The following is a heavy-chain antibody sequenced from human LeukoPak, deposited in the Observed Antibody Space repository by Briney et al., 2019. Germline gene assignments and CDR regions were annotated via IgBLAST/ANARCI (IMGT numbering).Heavy chain of an antibody. CDR3: ARRSGSYGDGDFDY. CDR1: GFTASSTS. Sequence: GGSPRLSCAASGFTASSTSIIWVRQAPGKGLECVSYIRGDTSTEYAEYVRGRFTISRDDAKNTVYLQMNSLRVEDTSVYYCARRSGSYGDGDFDYWGQGTLVTVSS. CDR2: IRGDTST. V-gene: IGHV3-66*04. J-gene: IGHJ4*02. D-gene: IGHD4-17*01.